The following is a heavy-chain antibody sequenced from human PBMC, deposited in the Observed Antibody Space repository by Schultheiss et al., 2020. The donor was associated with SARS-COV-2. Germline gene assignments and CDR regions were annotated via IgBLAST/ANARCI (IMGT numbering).Heavy chain of an antibody. CDR3: ARSAVVEVTVYDFDI. Sequence: ASVKVSCKASGYTFTSYGISWVRQAPGQGLEWMGWINPNSGGTNYAQKFQGRVTITRDTSASTAYMELSSLRSDDTAVYYCARSAVVEVTVYDFDIWGQGTMVTVSS. CDR1: GYTFTSYG. V-gene: IGHV1-18*01. D-gene: IGHD2-2*01. CDR2: INPNSGGT. J-gene: IGHJ3*02.